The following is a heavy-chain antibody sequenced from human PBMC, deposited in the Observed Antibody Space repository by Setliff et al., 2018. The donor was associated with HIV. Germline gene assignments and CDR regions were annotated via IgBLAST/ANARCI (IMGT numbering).Heavy chain of an antibody. CDR2: IYPGDSDA. J-gene: IGHJ4*02. CDR1: GYSFTNYW. V-gene: IGHV5-51*01. D-gene: IGHD6-13*01. CDR3: ARSGTGYSSSWDVPDFDY. Sequence: GESLKISCKGSGYSFTNYWNGWVRQVPGKGLEWMGIIYPGDSDARYSPSFHGQVTITADKSISTAYLQWSSLKVSDTAMYYCARSGTGYSSSWDVPDFDYWGQGTLVTVSS.